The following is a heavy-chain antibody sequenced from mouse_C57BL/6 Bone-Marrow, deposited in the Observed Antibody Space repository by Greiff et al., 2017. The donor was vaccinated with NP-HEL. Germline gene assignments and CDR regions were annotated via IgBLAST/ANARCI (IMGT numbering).Heavy chain of an antibody. D-gene: IGHD2-4*01. CDR1: GYTFTSYG. CDR3: AHYDDAMDY. Sequence: QVQLKESGAELARPGASVKLSCKASGYTFTSYGISWVKQRTGQGLEWIGVIYPRSGNTYYNEKFKGKATLTADKSSSTAYMELRSLTSEDSAVYFCAHYDDAMDYWGQGTSVTVSA. V-gene: IGHV1-81*01. J-gene: IGHJ4*01. CDR2: IYPRSGNT.